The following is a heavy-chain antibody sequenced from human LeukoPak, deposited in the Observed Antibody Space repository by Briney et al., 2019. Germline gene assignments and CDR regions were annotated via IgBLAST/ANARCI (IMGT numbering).Heavy chain of an antibody. V-gene: IGHV3-9*01. CDR1: GFAFHNYA. CDR2: INWNSDTK. J-gene: IGHJ6*02. CDR3: AKDTGGNGAYFYAMDV. D-gene: IGHD4-23*01. Sequence: GRSLRLSCVGSGFAFHNYAMHWVRRPPGKGLEWVSAINWNSDTKAYADSVKGRFTISRDRARKSLYLQMDSLRPEDTALYYCAKDTGGNGAYFYAMDVWGQGTSVTVSS.